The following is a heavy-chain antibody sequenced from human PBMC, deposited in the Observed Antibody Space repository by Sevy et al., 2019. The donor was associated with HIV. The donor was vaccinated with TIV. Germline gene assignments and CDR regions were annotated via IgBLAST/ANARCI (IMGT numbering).Heavy chain of an antibody. V-gene: IGHV4-39*01. CDR1: GGSITSSNYY. CDR2: IYYSGPT. CDR3: ARGPLEDYYGSGSSPYWYFDL. J-gene: IGHJ2*01. D-gene: IGHD3-10*01. Sequence: SDTLSLTCSVTGGSITSSNYYWGWIRQPPGKGLESIGTIYYSGPTYYNPSLKSRVTISVDTSKNQFSLRLSSVTAADTAVYYCARGPLEDYYGSGSSPYWYFDLWGRGTLVTVSS.